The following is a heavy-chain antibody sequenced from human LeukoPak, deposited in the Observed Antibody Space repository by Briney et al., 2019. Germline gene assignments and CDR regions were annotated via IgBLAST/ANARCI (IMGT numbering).Heavy chain of an antibody. V-gene: IGHV3-23*01. CDR1: GFTFSSYG. Sequence: GGTLRLSCAASGFTFSSYGMSWVRQAPGKGLEWVSAISGSGGSTYYADSVKGRFTISRDNSKNTLYLQMNSLRAEDTAVYYCARVLGGPRQWFGEPNFDYWGQGTLVTVSS. CDR2: ISGSGGST. J-gene: IGHJ4*02. D-gene: IGHD3-10*01. CDR3: ARVLGGPRQWFGEPNFDY.